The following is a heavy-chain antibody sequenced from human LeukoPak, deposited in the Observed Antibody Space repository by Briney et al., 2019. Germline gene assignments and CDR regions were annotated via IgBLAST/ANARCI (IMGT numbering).Heavy chain of an antibody. Sequence: PSETLSLTCTVSGGSISSYYWSWIRQPPGKGLEWIGYTHNSGTTNYNPSLKSRVTLSVDTSKNQISLKLSSVTAADTAVYYCARHGFTTVAGGWFDPWGQGTLVTVSS. D-gene: IGHD6-19*01. J-gene: IGHJ5*02. CDR2: THNSGTT. V-gene: IGHV4-59*08. CDR1: GGSISSYY. CDR3: ARHGFTTVAGGWFDP.